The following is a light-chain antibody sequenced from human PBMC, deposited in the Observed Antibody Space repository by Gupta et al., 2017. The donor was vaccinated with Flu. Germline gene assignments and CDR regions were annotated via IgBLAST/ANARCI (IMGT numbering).Light chain of an antibody. CDR3: QQRSSWPIT. Sequence: PATLSLSPGERATLSCRASQSVASYLAWYQQKPGQAPRLLISDASNRATAIPARFSGSGSGTDFTLTISSLQPEDFALYYCQQRSSWPITFGQGTRLEIK. V-gene: IGKV3-11*01. CDR1: QSVASY. CDR2: DAS. J-gene: IGKJ5*01.